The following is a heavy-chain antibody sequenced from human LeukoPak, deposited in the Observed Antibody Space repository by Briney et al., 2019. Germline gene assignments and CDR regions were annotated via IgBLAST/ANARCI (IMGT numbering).Heavy chain of an antibody. CDR2: INPNSRGT. Sequence: GASVKVSCKASGYTFTGYYMHWVRQAPGPGLEWMGGINPNSRGTNYAQKFQGRVTMTKDTSISTAYMELSRVRSDDTAVYYGARAKARYSFDYWGHGTLVTVSS. CDR1: GYTFTGYY. CDR3: ARAKARYSFDY. V-gene: IGHV1-2*02. J-gene: IGHJ4*01.